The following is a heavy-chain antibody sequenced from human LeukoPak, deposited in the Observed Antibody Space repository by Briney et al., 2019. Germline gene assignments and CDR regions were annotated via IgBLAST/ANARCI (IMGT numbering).Heavy chain of an antibody. CDR3: AKSGSSGYYYNLHQDYFDY. D-gene: IGHD3-22*01. Sequence: GGSLRLSCTTSGITFSNSWMSWVRQAPGKGLEWVAFIRYDGSNKYYADSVKGRFTISRDNAKNTLYLQMNSLRAEDTAVYYCAKSGSSGYYYNLHQDYFDYWGQGTLVTVSS. CDR1: GITFSNSW. CDR2: IRYDGSNK. V-gene: IGHV3-30*02. J-gene: IGHJ4*02.